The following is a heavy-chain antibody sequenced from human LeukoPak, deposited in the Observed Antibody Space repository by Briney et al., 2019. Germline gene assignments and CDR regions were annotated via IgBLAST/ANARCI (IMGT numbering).Heavy chain of an antibody. Sequence: GGSLRLSCAASGFTFNNYAMNWVRQAPGKGLEWVSSISGGGETTYYADSAKGRFTISGDNSQNTLYLQVNSLRAEDTAVYYCARDYADYVGYFFFDYWGQGTLVTVSS. CDR1: GFTFNNYA. D-gene: IGHD4-17*01. CDR2: ISGGGETT. J-gene: IGHJ4*02. CDR3: ARDYADYVGYFFFDY. V-gene: IGHV3-23*01.